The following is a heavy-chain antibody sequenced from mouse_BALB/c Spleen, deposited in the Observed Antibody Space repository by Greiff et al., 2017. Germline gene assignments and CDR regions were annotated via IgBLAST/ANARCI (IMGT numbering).Heavy chain of an antibody. CDR3: ASYDSFAY. CDR2: IYPYNGGT. V-gene: IGHV1S29*02. CDR1: GYTFTDYN. J-gene: IGHJ3*01. D-gene: IGHD2-13*01. Sequence: EVQRVESGPELVKPGASVKISCKASGYTFTDYNMHWVKQSHGKSLEWIGYIYPYNGGTGYNQKFKSKATLTVDNSSSTAYMELRSLTSEDSAVYYCASYDSFAYWGQGTLVTVSA.